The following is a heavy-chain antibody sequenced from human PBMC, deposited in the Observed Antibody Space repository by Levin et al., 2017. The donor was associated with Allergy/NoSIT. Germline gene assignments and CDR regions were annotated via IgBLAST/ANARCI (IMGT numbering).Heavy chain of an antibody. CDR2: MSGSGGST. CDR1: GFTFSSNA. V-gene: IGHV3-23*01. J-gene: IGHJ2*01. Sequence: LSLTCAASGFTFSSNAMNWVRQAPGKGPEWVSTMSGSGGSTYYADSVKGRFTISRDNSKNTLYLQMNSLRAEDTAVYYCAKEGSSGHYWYFDLWGRGTLVTVSS. D-gene: IGHD3-22*01. CDR3: AKEGSSGHYWYFDL.